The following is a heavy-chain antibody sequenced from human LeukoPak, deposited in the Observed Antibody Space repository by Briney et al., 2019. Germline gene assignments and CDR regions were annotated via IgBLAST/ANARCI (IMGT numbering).Heavy chain of an antibody. V-gene: IGHV3-23*01. CDR3: AKHKENYGDSCLDDS. CDR1: GFTFRSFA. D-gene: IGHD4-17*01. J-gene: IGHJ5*01. Sequence: GGSLRLSCAASGFTFRSFAMSWVRQAPGKGLEWVSAISGRGGSTYYADSVKGRFTISRDNSKNTLYLQMNSLRAEDTAVYYCAKHKENYGDSCLDDSWGQGTLVTVSS. CDR2: ISGRGGST.